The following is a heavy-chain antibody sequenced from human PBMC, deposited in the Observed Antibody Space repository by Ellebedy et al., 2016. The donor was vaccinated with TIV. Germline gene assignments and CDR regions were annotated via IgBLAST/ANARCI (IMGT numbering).Heavy chain of an antibody. Sequence: GESLKISCAASGLTVSSNYINWVRQAPGKGLDWVSVFYTDGRTYFADSVKGRFTVSRDITRNTLYLQMNSLRAEDTAVYYCAKFPYYYDSSGYSFWGQGTLVTVSS. CDR3: AKFPYYYDSSGYSF. V-gene: IGHV3-66*01. CDR2: FYTDGRT. CDR1: GLTVSSNY. D-gene: IGHD3-22*01. J-gene: IGHJ4*02.